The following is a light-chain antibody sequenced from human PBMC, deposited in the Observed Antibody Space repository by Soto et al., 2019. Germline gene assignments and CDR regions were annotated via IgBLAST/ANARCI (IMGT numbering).Light chain of an antibody. V-gene: IGLV2-14*01. J-gene: IGLJ3*02. CDR2: EVT. CDR3: NAYTSIRARV. Sequence: QSALTQPASVSGSPGQSITISCIGTSSDVGAYNYVSWYQQHPGKAPKLLIYEVTNRPSGVSNRFSGSKSGNTASLTISGLQAEDEADYYCNAYTSIRARVFGGGTKLTVL. CDR1: SSDVGAYNY.